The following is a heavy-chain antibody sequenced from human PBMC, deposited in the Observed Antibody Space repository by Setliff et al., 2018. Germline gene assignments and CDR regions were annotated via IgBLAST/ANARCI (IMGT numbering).Heavy chain of an antibody. J-gene: IGHJ6*03. D-gene: IGHD3-10*01. CDR1: GGSISSGTYY. Sequence: SETLSLTCRVSGGSISSGTYYWGLIRQPPGKGLEWVATIYYSGSTYSNPSLKSRLIISVDAPDNQFSVKLSSVTAADTAVYYCARHKSNGSGSYPSLYMDVWGKGIMVTVSS. CDR3: ARHKSNGSGSYPSLYMDV. V-gene: IGHV4-39*01. CDR2: IYYSGST.